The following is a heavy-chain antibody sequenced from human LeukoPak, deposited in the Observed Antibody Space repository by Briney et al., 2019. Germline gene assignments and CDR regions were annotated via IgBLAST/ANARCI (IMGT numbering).Heavy chain of an antibody. J-gene: IGHJ3*02. D-gene: IGHD6-13*01. CDR3: ARDRGQQLVRFYNAFDI. Sequence: PSETLSLTCTVSGGSINNNIHYWGWIRQPPGKGLEWIGTIFYSGQTYYSPSLKSRVTISVDTSKNQFSLKLRSVTAADTAVYYCARDRGQQLVRFYNAFDIWGQGTMVTVSS. CDR1: GGSINNNIHY. V-gene: IGHV4-39*07. CDR2: IFYSGQT.